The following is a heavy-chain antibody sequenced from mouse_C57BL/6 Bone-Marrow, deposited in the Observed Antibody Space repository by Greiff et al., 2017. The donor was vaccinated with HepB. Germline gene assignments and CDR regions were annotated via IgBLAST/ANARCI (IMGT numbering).Heavy chain of an antibody. J-gene: IGHJ3*01. CDR3: ARGAGSTPFAY. CDR2: INYDGSST. V-gene: IGHV5-16*01. D-gene: IGHD1-1*01. Sequence: DVKLVESEGGLVQPGSSMKLSCTASGFTFSDYYMAWVRQVPEKGLEWVANINYDGSSTYYLESLKSRFIISRDNAKNILYLQMSSLKSEDTATYYCARGAGSTPFAYWGQGTLVTVSA. CDR1: GFTFSDYY.